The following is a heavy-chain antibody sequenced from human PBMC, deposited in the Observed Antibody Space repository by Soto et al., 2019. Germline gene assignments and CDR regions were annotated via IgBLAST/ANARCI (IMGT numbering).Heavy chain of an antibody. CDR3: ARRSEFYYYYYGMDV. J-gene: IGHJ6*02. D-gene: IGHD6-25*01. CDR1: AYSFTSYW. CDR2: IYPGDSDT. Sequence: HGESLKISCRGSAYSFTSYWIGWVRQMPGKGLEWMGVIYPGDSDTRYSPSFQGQVTISADKSISTAYLQWSSLKASDTAMYYCARRSEFYYYYYGMDVWGQGTTVTVSS. V-gene: IGHV5-51*01.